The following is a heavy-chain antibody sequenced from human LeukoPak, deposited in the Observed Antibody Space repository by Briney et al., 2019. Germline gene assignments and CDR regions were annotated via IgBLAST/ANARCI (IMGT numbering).Heavy chain of an antibody. J-gene: IGHJ4*02. CDR3: ARESHETREDY. Sequence: ASVKVSCKASGCTFTSYGISWVRQAPGQGLEWMGWISANNGDTDYPPKLQDRGTMTTDTYTSTAYMELRSLRSDDTAMYYCARESHETREDYWGQGTLVTVSS. D-gene: IGHD1-1*01. CDR1: GCTFTSYG. CDR2: ISANNGDT. V-gene: IGHV1-18*01.